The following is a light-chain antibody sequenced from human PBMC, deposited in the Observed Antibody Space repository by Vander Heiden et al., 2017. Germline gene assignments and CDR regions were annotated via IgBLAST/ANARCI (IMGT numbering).Light chain of an antibody. CDR1: ALPKQY. J-gene: IGLJ2*01. Sequence: SYELTQPPSVSVSPGQTARITCSGDALPKQYAYWYQQKPGQAPVLVIYKDSERPSGIPERFSGSSSGTTVTLTISGVQAEDEADYYCQSADSRGTYVVFSGGTKLTVL. CDR3: QSADSRGTYVV. CDR2: KDS. V-gene: IGLV3-25*03.